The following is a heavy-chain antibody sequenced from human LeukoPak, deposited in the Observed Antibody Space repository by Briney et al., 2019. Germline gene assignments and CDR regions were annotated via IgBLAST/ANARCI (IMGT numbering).Heavy chain of an antibody. CDR3: ARVEQQSWFDP. CDR1: GGTFSSYA. V-gene: IGHV1-69*04. Sequence: SVKFSCKASGGTFSSYAISWVRQAPGQGLEWMGRIIPIFGIANYAQKFQGRVTITADKSTSTAYMELGSLRSEDTAVYYCARVEQQSWFDPWGQGTLVTVSS. D-gene: IGHD6-13*01. J-gene: IGHJ5*02. CDR2: IIPIFGIA.